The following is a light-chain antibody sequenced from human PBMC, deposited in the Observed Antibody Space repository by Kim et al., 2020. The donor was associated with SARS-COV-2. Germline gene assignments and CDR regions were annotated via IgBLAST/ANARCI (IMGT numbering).Light chain of an antibody. CDR1: QDIGDY. Sequence: DIQMTQSPSSLSASVGDRVTITCRASQDIGDYLNWFQQKPGKAPKFLIYATSNLQTGVPSRFSGSGSGTDFTLTISSLQPEDIATYYCQQYDNFPLTFGGGTKVDIK. CDR2: ATS. J-gene: IGKJ4*01. V-gene: IGKV1-16*01. CDR3: QQYDNFPLT.